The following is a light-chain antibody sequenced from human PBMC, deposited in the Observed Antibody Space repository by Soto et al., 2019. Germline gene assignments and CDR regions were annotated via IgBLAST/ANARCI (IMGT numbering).Light chain of an antibody. CDR3: SSYAGSNNLG. V-gene: IGLV2-8*01. J-gene: IGLJ2*01. CDR2: EVS. Sequence: QSVLTQPPSASGSPGQSVTISCTGTSSDVGGYNYASWYQQHPGKAPKLMIYEVSKRPSGVPDRFSGSKSGNTASLTVSGLQAEDEADYYCSSYAGSNNLGFGGGTKLTVL. CDR1: SSDVGGYNY.